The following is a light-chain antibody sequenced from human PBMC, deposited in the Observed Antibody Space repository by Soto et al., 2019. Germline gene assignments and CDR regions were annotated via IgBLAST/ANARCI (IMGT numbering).Light chain of an antibody. J-gene: IGLJ2*01. CDR3: QAWATGIHI. Sequence: QPVLTQSPSASASLGASVKLTCTLSSRHNTNAIAWHQQQPKKGPRFLMKVNSDGSHFKGDGIPDSFSGSSSGAERYLTISSLQSEDEADYYCQAWATGIHIFGGGTKLTVL. CDR1: SRHNTNA. V-gene: IGLV4-69*01. CDR2: VNSDGSH.